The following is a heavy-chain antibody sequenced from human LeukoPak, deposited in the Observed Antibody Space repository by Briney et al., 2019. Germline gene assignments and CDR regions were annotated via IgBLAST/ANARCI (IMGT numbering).Heavy chain of an antibody. CDR2: IYPGDSDT. CDR3: ARRADSSAYYTY. CDR1: GYSFTNYW. V-gene: IGHV5-51*01. J-gene: IGHJ4*02. D-gene: IGHD3-22*01. Sequence: GEPLKISCKGFGYSFTNYWIGWVRQMPGKGLEWMGIIYPGDSDTRYSPSFQGQVAISADKSIGTAYLQWGSLKASDTAMYYCARRADSSAYYTYWGQGTLVTVFS.